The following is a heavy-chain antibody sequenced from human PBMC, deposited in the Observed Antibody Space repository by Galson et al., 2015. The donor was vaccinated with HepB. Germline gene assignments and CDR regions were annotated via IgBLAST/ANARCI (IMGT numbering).Heavy chain of an antibody. CDR1: GYIFTTYW. J-gene: IGHJ6*02. D-gene: IGHD3-22*01. CDR3: ARQSKIVVPASDQHGMDV. V-gene: IGHV5-10-1*01. CDR2: IDPSDSYT. Sequence: PGESLRISCKGSGYIFTTYWINWVRQMPGKGLEWMGSIDPSDSYTDYSPSFQCHVSISADKPVNTAFLYWSSLKASDTAIYYCARQSKIVVPASDQHGMDVWGQGTTVTVSS.